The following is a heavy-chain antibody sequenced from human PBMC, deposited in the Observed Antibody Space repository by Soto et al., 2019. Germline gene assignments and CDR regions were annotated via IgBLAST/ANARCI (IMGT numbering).Heavy chain of an antibody. Sequence: DVQLVESGGGLVQSGGSLRLSCAASGFIFDNYWMGWVRQAPGKGLEWVANIKQEGGESYYVDSVKGRFTISRDNAKNSLYLQMNTLRVEDTAVYYCARGKSSRYFDYWGQGTLVTVSS. D-gene: IGHD6-13*01. V-gene: IGHV3-7*01. CDR2: IKQEGGES. CDR1: GFIFDNYW. J-gene: IGHJ4*02. CDR3: ARGKSSRYFDY.